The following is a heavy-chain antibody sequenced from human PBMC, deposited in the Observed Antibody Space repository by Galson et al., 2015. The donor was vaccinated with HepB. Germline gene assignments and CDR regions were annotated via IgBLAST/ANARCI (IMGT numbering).Heavy chain of an antibody. CDR3: ASGGNFDY. CDR2: ISYDGSNK. Sequence: SLRLSCAASGFTFSSYGMHWVRQAPGKGLEWVAVISYDGSNKYYADSVKGRFTISRDNSKNTLYLQMNSLRAEDTAVYYCASGGNFDYWGQGTLVTVSS. CDR1: GFTFSSYG. J-gene: IGHJ4*02. D-gene: IGHD3-16*01. V-gene: IGHV3-30*03.